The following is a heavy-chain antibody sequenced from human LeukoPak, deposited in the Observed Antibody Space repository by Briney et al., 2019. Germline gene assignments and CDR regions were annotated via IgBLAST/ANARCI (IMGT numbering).Heavy chain of an antibody. V-gene: IGHV4-31*03. D-gene: IGHD3-22*01. Sequence: SETLSLTCTVSGGSISSDSYYWSWIRQRPGLGLEWIGYVYYTGSTYYNPSLRSRISLSLDTSEKQISLRLTSVTATDSAAYYCARGLYDTSGYHFDYWGQGTLVTVSS. CDR1: GGSISSDSYY. J-gene: IGHJ4*02. CDR3: ARGLYDTSGYHFDY. CDR2: VYYTGST.